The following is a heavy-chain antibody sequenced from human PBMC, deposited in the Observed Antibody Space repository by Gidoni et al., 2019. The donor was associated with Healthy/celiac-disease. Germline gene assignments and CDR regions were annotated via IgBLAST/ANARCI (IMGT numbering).Heavy chain of an antibody. V-gene: IGHV1-69*01. CDR3: ARGLDVVVPAAPYYYGMDV. J-gene: IGHJ6*02. CDR1: GAIFSRYA. CDR2: ILPVFGTA. D-gene: IGHD2-2*01. Sequence: QVQRVQSGAEVKKPGSSVKVSFKASGAIFSRYAISSVRKAPGQVIEWMVGILPVFGTANYAQKIQGRVTMTADESTRSAYMELSSLRSEDTAVYYCARGLDVVVPAAPYYYGMDVWGQGTTVTVSS.